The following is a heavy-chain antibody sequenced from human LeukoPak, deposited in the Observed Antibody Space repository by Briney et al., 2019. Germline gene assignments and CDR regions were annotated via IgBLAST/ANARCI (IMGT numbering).Heavy chain of an antibody. CDR2: INHSGST. Sequence: SETLSLTCAVYGGSFSGYYWSWIRQPPGKGLEWIGEINHSGSTNYNPPLKSRVTISVDTSKNQFSLKLSSVTAADTAVYYCARLEWLGNPYNWFDPWGQGTLVTVSS. CDR1: GGSFSGYY. J-gene: IGHJ5*02. D-gene: IGHD6-19*01. V-gene: IGHV4-34*01. CDR3: ARLEWLGNPYNWFDP.